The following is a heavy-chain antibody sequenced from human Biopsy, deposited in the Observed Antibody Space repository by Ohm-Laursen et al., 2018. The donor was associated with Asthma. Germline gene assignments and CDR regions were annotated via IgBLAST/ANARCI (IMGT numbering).Heavy chain of an antibody. V-gene: IGHV3-30*01. Sequence: LSLTCAATGFSFSNFAIHWVRQAPGKGLEWVGVISKDASTQDYADSVKGRFTMARDNSKSTLDLQMNSLREEDTAVYYCVRDGTDDAFDIWGQGTVVSVSS. CDR2: ISKDASTQ. CDR1: GFSFSNFA. CDR3: VRDGTDDAFDI. D-gene: IGHD1-1*01. J-gene: IGHJ3*02.